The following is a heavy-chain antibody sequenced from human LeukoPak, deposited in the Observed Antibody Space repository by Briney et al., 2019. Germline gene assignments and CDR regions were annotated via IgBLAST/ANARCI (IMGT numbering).Heavy chain of an antibody. CDR1: GYTFTSYY. CDR2: INPSGGST. V-gene: IGHV1-46*01. J-gene: IGHJ4*02. CDR3: ARDPYGDYGEYYFDY. D-gene: IGHD4-17*01. Sequence: ASVKVSCKASGYTFTSYYMHWVRQAPGQGLEWMGIINPSGGSTSYAQKFQGRVTMTRDMSTSTVYMELGSLRSEDTAVYYCARDPYGDYGEYYFDYWGQGTLVTVSS.